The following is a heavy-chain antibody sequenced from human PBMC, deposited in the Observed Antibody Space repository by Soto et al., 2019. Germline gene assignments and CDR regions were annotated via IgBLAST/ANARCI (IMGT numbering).Heavy chain of an antibody. Sequence: GGSLRLSCAASGFTFSTYAMEWVRQAPGQGLDWVALISYDGNNKYYADSVRGRFTISRDNSKNTLYLQMNTLRPEDTALYFCARPVEPFYYYGMDVWGQGTTVTVSS. CDR2: ISYDGNNK. CDR1: GFTFSTYA. CDR3: ARPVEPFYYYGMDV. J-gene: IGHJ6*02. V-gene: IGHV3-30-3*01.